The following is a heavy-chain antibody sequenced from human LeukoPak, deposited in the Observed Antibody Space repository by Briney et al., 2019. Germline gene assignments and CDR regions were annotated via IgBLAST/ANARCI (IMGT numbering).Heavy chain of an antibody. CDR1: GGTFSSYA. D-gene: IGHD6-13*01. J-gene: IGHJ3*02. CDR3: ASTSSPAGDAFDI. Sequence: SVKVSCKASGGTFSSYAISWVRQAPGQGLEWMGRIIPILGIANYAQKFQGRVTITADKSTSTAYMELSSLRSEDTAVYYCASTSSPAGDAFDIWGQGTMVTVSS. CDR2: IIPILGIA. V-gene: IGHV1-69*04.